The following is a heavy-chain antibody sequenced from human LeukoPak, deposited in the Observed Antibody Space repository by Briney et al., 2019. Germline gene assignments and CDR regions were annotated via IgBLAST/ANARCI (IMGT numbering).Heavy chain of an antibody. D-gene: IGHD6-19*01. J-gene: IGHJ4*02. CDR3: ATDRVYRSSGRSWGFFDY. CDR2: FDSENNKM. CDR1: EYSLIYLS. V-gene: IGHV1-24*01. Sequence: ASVTVSFTLSEYSLIYLSIHWVREAPGEGREWMGGFDSENNKMVYSQKFQGRVTMTEDTSADTAYMELTSLRSEDTAVYFCATDRVYRSSGRSWGFFDYWGQGTLVIVSS.